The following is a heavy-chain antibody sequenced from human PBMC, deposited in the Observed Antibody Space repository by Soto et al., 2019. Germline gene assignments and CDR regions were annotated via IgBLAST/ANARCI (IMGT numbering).Heavy chain of an antibody. CDR2: IWYDGSNK. CDR1: GFTFSSYG. V-gene: IGHV3-33*01. CDR3: ERGQYYDFGSGLGVRNYCGMDV. D-gene: IGHD3-3*01. J-gene: IGHJ6*02. Sequence: QVPLVESGGGVVQPGRSLRLSCAASGFTFSSYGMHWVRQAPGKGLEWVAVIWYDGSNKYYADSVKGRFTISRDNSQNXXHXQXXSLGAEDTAVYYCERGQYYDFGSGLGVRNYCGMDVWGQGTTVTVSS.